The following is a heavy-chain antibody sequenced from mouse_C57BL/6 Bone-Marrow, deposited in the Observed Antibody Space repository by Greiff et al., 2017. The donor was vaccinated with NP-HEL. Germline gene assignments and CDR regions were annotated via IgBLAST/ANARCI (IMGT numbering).Heavy chain of an antibody. CDR1: GYTFTSYW. V-gene: IGHV1-69*01. Sequence: QVQLKQPGAELVMPGASVKLSCKASGYTFTSYWMHRVKQRPGQGLEWIGEIDPADSYTNYNQKFKGKSTLTVDKSSSTAYMQLSSLTSEDSAVYYCARSPHYYGSGYYFGYWGQGTTLTVSS. CDR3: ARSPHYYGSGYYFGY. D-gene: IGHD1-1*01. J-gene: IGHJ2*01. CDR2: IDPADSYT.